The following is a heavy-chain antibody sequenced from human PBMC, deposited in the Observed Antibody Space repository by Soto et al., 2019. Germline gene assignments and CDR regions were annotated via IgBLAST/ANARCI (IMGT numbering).Heavy chain of an antibody. V-gene: IGHV3-30*03. CDR1: GFTFFSFG. CDR2: ISHDGTKK. J-gene: IGHJ4*02. D-gene: IGHD5-12*01. Sequence: GGSLRLSCAASGFTFFSFGMHWVRQAPGKGLEWVTLISHDGTKKYYADSVKGRFTISRDNSKNTLYLQMNSLRSEDTAVYYCARSVDIVEVDYWGQGTLVTVSS. CDR3: ARSVDIVEVDY.